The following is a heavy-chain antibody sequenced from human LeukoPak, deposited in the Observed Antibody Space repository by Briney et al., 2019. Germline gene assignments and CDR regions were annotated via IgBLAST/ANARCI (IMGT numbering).Heavy chain of an antibody. CDR2: INNGGSTT. J-gene: IGHJ4*02. D-gene: IGHD5-24*01. CDR1: GFTFSSYA. Sequence: GGSLRLSCAASGFTFSSYAMSWVRQAPGKGLVWVSAINNGGSTTAYADSVKGRFTISRDNAKNTLYLQMNSLRAEDTAVYYCARRAPTRYFDYWGQGTLVTVSS. V-gene: IGHV3-74*01. CDR3: ARRAPTRYFDY.